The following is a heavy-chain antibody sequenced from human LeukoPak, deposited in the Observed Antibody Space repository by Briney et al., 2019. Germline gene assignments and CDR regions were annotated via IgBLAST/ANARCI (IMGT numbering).Heavy chain of an antibody. D-gene: IGHD4-17*01. CDR1: GFTFSNYG. CDR2: IPYDGSNK. J-gene: IGHJ4*02. Sequence: GGSLRLSCAASGFTFSNYGMHWVRQAPGKGLEWVAVIPYDGSNKYYADSVKGRFTISRDNAKNSLYLQMNSLRAEDTAVYYCARLRGDYGDDYWGQGTLVTVSS. CDR3: ARLRGDYGDDY. V-gene: IGHV3-30*03.